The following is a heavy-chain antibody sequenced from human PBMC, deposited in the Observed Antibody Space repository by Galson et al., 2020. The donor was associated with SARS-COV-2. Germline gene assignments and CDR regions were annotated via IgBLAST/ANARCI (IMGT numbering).Heavy chain of an antibody. CDR1: GFTLSDYY. CDR2: LSYAGSNK. D-gene: IGHD1-26*01. V-gene: IGHV3-30*03. CDR3: AACIVGATKREYYYYYGMDV. Sequence: TGGSLRHSCAASGFTLSDYYIYWVCQAPGKRLEWVAVLSYAGSNKYYADSEKVRFTISRDNSKNTLYLKMNSLRAEDTAVYYCAACIVGATKREYYYYYGMDVWGQGTTVTVSS. J-gene: IGHJ6*02.